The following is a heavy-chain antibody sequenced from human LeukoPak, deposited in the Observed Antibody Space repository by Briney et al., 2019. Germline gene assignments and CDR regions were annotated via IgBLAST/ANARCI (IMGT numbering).Heavy chain of an antibody. CDR3: ARPNYGSGSYYRWFDP. V-gene: IGHV4-39*01. CDR1: GGSISSSSYY. Sequence: SETLSLTCTVSGGSISSSSYYWGWIRHPPGKGREGIGSIYYSGSTYYNPSLKSRVTISVDTSKNQFSLKLSSVTAADTAVYYCARPNYGSGSYYRWFDPWGQGTLVTVSS. J-gene: IGHJ5*02. CDR2: IYYSGST. D-gene: IGHD3-10*01.